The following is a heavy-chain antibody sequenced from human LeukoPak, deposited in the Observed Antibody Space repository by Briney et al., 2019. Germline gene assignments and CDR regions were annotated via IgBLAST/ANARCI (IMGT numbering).Heavy chain of an antibody. CDR2: IYYSGST. D-gene: IGHD3-22*01. CDR1: GGSINSYY. J-gene: IGHJ4*02. Sequence: SETLSLTCTVSGGSINSYYWSWIRQPPGKGLEWIGYIYYSGSTNYNPSLKSRVTISVDTSKNQFSLKLSSVTAADTAVYYCARQNYYDSSGTDYWGQGTLVTVSS. V-gene: IGHV4-59*08. CDR3: ARQNYYDSSGTDY.